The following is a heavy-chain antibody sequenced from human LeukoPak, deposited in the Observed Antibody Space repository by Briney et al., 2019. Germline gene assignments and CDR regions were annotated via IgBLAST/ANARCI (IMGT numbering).Heavy chain of an antibody. Sequence: GASVKVSCKASGYTFTGYYMHWVRQAPGQGLEWMGWINPNSGGTNYAQKFQGRVTMTRDTSISTAYMELSRLRSDDTAVYYCAREEVWDGSYVFDYWGQGTLVTVSP. CDR2: INPNSGGT. V-gene: IGHV1-2*02. J-gene: IGHJ4*02. D-gene: IGHD1-26*01. CDR1: GYTFTGYY. CDR3: AREEVWDGSYVFDY.